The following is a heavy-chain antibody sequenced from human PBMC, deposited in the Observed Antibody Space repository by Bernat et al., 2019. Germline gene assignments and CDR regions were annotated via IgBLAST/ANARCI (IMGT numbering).Heavy chain of an antibody. CDR2: VFYSGGT. Sequence: QVQLQESGPRLVKPSETLSLTCTVSGGSISSYYWSWLRQPPGKGLEWIGFVFYSGGTNDNPSLKGRLAMSLDTSKNQFTLRLTSVTPADTAVYYCASTEVDHPMGNFDYWGQGTLVTASS. J-gene: IGHJ4*02. CDR3: ASTEVDHPMGNFDY. CDR1: GGSISSYY. V-gene: IGHV4-59*01. D-gene: IGHD1-14*01.